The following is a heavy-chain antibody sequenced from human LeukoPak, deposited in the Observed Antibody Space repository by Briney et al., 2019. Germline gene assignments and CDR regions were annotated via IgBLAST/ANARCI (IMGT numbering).Heavy chain of an antibody. J-gene: IGHJ6*04. Sequence: GASVRVSCKAFGYTFTSNYMHWVRQAPGQGLEWMGWINPNSGGTNYAQKFQGRVTMTRDTSISTAYMELSRLRSEDTAVYYCARGRWSDVWGKGTTVTISS. CDR3: ARGRWSDV. D-gene: IGHD6-13*01. CDR1: GYTFTSNY. CDR2: INPNSGGT. V-gene: IGHV1-2*02.